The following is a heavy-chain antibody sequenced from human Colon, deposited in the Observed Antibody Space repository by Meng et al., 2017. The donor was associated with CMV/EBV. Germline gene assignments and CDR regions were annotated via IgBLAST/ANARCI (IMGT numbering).Heavy chain of an antibody. V-gene: IGHV3-7*01. CDR2: IKQDGTET. J-gene: IGHJ4*02. CDR3: TRRRNYDFRSGYYSGVFDS. D-gene: IGHD3-3*01. Sequence: GESLKISCAASGFNFPNFWMTWVRQSPGKGLEWVANIKQDGTETYYVDSVKGRFTISKDNAKNSLYLQMNSLRVEDTAVYYCTRRRNYDFRSGYYSGVFDSWGQGTLVTVSS. CDR1: GFNFPNFW.